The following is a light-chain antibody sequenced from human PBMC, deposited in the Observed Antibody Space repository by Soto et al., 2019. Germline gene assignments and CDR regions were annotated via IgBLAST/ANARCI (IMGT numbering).Light chain of an antibody. J-gene: IGKJ1*01. Sequence: DIQMTQSPSALSAAVGCRFSRTWRASQSISSYLNWYQQKPGKAPKLLIYAASSLQSGVPSRFSGSGYGTEFTLTISSLQPDDFATYYCQQYNSYWTFGQGTKVDIK. CDR3: QQYNSYWT. CDR1: QSISSY. V-gene: IGKV1-39*01. CDR2: AAS.